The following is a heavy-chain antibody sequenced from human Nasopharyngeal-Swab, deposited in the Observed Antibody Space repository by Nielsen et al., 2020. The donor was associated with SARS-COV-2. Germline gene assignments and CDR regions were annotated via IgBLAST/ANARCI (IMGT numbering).Heavy chain of an antibody. V-gene: IGHV3-53*05. J-gene: IGHJ4*02. CDR1: GFTVSSNY. D-gene: IGHD3-10*01. CDR2: IYSGGST. Sequence: GGSLRLSCAASGFTVSSNYMSWVRQAPGKGLEWVSVIYSGGSTYYADSVKGRFTISRDNSKNTLYLQMNSLRVEDTAVYYCAKALSSSLLWFGELLYPFDYWGQGTLVNVSS. CDR3: AKALSSSLLWFGELLYPFDY.